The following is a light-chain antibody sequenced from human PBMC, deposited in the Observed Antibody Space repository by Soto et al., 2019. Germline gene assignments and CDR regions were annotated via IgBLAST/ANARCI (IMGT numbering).Light chain of an antibody. CDR2: AAS. CDR1: QSISSY. J-gene: IGKJ2*01. V-gene: IGKV1-39*01. CDR3: QQSYSTLMYS. Sequence: DIQMTQSPSSLSASVGDRVTITCRASQSISSYLNRYQQKPGKAPKLLIYAASSLQSGVPSWFSGIGSGTDFTLTISSLQPEDVAAYYCQQSYSTLMYSFGQGIKLDIK.